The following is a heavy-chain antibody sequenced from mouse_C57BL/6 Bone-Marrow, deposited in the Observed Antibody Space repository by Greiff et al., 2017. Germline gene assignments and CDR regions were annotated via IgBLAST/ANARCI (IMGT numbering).Heavy chain of an antibody. Sequence: EVQLVESGGGLVQPGGSLKLSCAASGFTFSDYYMYWVRQTPEKRLEWVAYISNGGGSTYYPDTVKGRFTISRDNAKNTLYLQMSRLKSEDTAMYYCARPTYFDYWGQGTTLTVSS. J-gene: IGHJ2*01. V-gene: IGHV5-12*01. CDR3: ARPTYFDY. CDR1: GFTFSDYY. CDR2: ISNGGGST.